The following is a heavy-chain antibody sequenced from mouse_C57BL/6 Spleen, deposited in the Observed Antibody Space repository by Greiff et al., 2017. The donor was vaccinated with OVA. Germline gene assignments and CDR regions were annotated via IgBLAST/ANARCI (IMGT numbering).Heavy chain of an antibody. CDR2: IYPGDGDT. V-gene: IGHV1-80*01. CDR1: GYAFSSYW. J-gene: IGHJ4*01. D-gene: IGHD3-3*01. CDR3: ARRRGQDAMDY. Sequence: VQLQESGAELVKPGASVKISCKASGYAFSSYWMNWVKQRPGKGLEWIGQIYPGDGDTNYNGKFKGKATLTADKSSSTAYMQLSSLTSEDSAVYFCARRRGQDAMDYWGQGTSVTVSS.